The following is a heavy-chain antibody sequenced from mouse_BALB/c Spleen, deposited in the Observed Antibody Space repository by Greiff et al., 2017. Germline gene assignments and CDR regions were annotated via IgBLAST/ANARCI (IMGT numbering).Heavy chain of an antibody. CDR2: ISNGGGST. D-gene: IGHD2-1*01. Sequence: EVHLVESGGGLVQPGGSLKLSCAASGFTFSSYTMSWVRQTPEKRLEWVAYISNGGGSTYYPDTVKGRFTISRDNAKNTLYLQMSSLKSEDTAMYYCARCGNYPYFDYWGQGTTLTVSS. J-gene: IGHJ2*01. CDR1: GFTFSSYT. CDR3: ARCGNYPYFDY. V-gene: IGHV5-12-2*01.